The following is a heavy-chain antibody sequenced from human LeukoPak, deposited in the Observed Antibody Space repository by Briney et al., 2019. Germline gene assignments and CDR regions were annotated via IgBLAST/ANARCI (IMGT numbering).Heavy chain of an antibody. CDR2: ISSSGSTI. J-gene: IGHJ4*02. D-gene: IGHD3-10*01. CDR1: GFTFSDYY. V-gene: IGHV3-11*04. CDR3: WRDLEELVSGDDRRVGFGF. Sequence: GGSLRLSCAASGFTFSDYYMSWIRQAPGKGLEWVSYISSSGSTIYYADSVKGRFTISRDNAKNSLYLQMNSLRAEDTAVYYCWRDLEELVSGDDRRVGFGFLGPGALVTGSS.